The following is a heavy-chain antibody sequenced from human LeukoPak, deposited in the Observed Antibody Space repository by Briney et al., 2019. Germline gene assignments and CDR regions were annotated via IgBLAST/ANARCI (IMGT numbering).Heavy chain of an antibody. V-gene: IGHV3-23*01. CDR3: AKDPGRWEPNY. J-gene: IGHJ4*02. Sequence: GSLSLSCAASGFTLSSYGMSWVRRAPGKGLGWVSAIIGSGGTTYYSDSVKGRFTISRDNSKNTLYLQMNSLRAEDTAVYYCAKDPGRWEPNYWGQGTLVTVSS. CDR1: GFTLSSYG. CDR2: IIGSGGTT. D-gene: IGHD1-26*01.